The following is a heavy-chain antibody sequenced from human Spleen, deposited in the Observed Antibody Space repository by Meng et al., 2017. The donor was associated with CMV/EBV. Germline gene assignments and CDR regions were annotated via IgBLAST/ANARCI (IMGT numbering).Heavy chain of an antibody. CDR3: ARDPVVPAATIDY. D-gene: IGHD2-2*01. CDR2: IIPIFGTA. Sequence: SVQVSCKASGGTFSSYAISWVRQAPGQGLEWMGGIIPIFGTATYAQKFQGRVTITTDESTSTAYMELSSLRSDDTAVYYCARDPVVPAATIDYWGQGTLVTVSS. J-gene: IGHJ4*02. V-gene: IGHV1-69*05. CDR1: GGTFSSYA.